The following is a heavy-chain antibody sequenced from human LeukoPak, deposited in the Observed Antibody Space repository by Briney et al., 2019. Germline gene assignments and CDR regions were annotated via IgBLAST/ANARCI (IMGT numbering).Heavy chain of an antibody. V-gene: IGHV1-8*02. CDR1: GYTFTIYG. CDR3: ARGRRSDPFRFDY. D-gene: IGHD2-21*01. CDR2: MNPNSGNT. J-gene: IGHJ4*02. Sequence: EASVNVSFKASGYTFTIYGISWVRQATGQGLEWMGWMNPNSGNTGYAQKFQGRVTMTRNTSISTAYMELSSLRSEDMAVYYCARGRRSDPFRFDYWGQGTLVTVSS.